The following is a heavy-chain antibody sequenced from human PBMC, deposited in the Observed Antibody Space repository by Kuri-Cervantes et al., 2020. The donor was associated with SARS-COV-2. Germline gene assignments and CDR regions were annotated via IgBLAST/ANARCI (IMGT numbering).Heavy chain of an antibody. D-gene: IGHD6-13*01. V-gene: IGHV3-48*01. CDR3: ARDCSSPYKYYYYYYMDV. Sequence: GEPLKISCAASGFIFSDFGMNWVRQAPGKGLEWVSYISSSSTTIYYADSVKGRFTISRDNAKNSLYLQMNSLRAEDTAVYYCARDCSSPYKYYYYYYMDVWGKGTTVTVSS. J-gene: IGHJ6*03. CDR2: ISSSSTTI. CDR1: GFIFSDFG.